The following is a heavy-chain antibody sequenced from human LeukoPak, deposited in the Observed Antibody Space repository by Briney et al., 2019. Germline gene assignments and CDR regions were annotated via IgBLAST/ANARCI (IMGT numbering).Heavy chain of an antibody. CDR3: ARDRITGTTHWFDP. J-gene: IGHJ5*02. CDR1: GGSISSYY. D-gene: IGHD1-20*01. V-gene: IGHV4-59*01. CDR2: IYYSGST. Sequence: SETLSLTCTVSGGSISSYYWSWIRQPPGKGLEWIGYIYYSGSTNYNPSLKSRVTTSVDTSKNQFSLKLSSVTAADTAVYYCARDRITGTTHWFDPWGQGTLVTVSS.